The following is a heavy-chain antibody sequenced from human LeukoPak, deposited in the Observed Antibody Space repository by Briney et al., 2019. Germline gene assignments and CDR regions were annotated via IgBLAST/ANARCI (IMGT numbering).Heavy chain of an antibody. CDR2: ISGSGDST. D-gene: IGHD3-10*01. J-gene: IGHJ4*02. V-gene: IGHV3-23*01. CDR1: GFTFNSYV. CDR3: ARRSTSRAFDY. Sequence: GGSLRLSCVVSGFTFNSYVMTWVRQAPGKGLEWVSSISGSGDSTYSADSVKGRFTISTDNSKNTLYLQMNSVRGEDMATYYCARRSTSRAFDYWGQGTLVTVCS.